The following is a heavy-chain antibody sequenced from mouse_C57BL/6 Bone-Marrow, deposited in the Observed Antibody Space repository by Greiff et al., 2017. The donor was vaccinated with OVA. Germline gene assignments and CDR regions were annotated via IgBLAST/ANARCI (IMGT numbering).Heavy chain of an antibody. CDR2: IDPSDSET. D-gene: IGHD4-1*01. CDR3: ARIRLGRYFDV. V-gene: IGHV1-52*01. J-gene: IGHJ1*03. Sequence: QVQLQQPGAELVRPGSSVKLSCKASGYTFTSYWMHWVTQRPIQGLEWIGNIDPSDSETHYNQKFKDKATLTVDKSSSTASMQLSSLTSEDSAVYYCARIRLGRYFDVWGTGTTVTVSS. CDR1: GYTFTSYW.